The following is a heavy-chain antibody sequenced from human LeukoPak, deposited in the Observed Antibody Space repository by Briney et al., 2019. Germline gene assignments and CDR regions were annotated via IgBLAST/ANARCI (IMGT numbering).Heavy chain of an antibody. V-gene: IGHV1-2*02. CDR1: GYTFTGYC. CDR3: ARGAGGGTSFMDV. D-gene: IGHD2-2*01. Sequence: AASVKVSCKASGYTFTGYCMHWVRQAPGQGLEWMGWINPNSGGTNYAQKFQGRATMTRDTSISTAYMELSRLRSDDTAVYYCARGAGGGTSFMDVWGQGTTVTVSS. CDR2: INPNSGGT. J-gene: IGHJ6*02.